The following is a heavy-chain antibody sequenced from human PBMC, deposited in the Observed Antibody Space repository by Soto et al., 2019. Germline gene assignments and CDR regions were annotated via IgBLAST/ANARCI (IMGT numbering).Heavy chain of an antibody. Sequence: QVQLVQSGPEVKKPGASVNVSCKASAYSYTSYGISWVRQAPGQGLEWMGWISAYNGQTNYAQKFRGRVTFTTDASTTTAFMQLRSLRSDDTAMYFGARDGRKELWAEGLTAMDVWGQGTTVTV. CDR2: ISAYNGQT. J-gene: IGHJ6*02. CDR1: AYSYTSYG. V-gene: IGHV1-18*01. CDR3: ARDGRKELWAEGLTAMDV. D-gene: IGHD3-16*01.